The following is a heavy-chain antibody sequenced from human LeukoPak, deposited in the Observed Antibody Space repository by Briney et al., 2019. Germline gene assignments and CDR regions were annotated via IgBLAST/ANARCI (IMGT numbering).Heavy chain of an antibody. V-gene: IGHV3-23*01. D-gene: IGHD3-22*01. CDR3: AKLGTYDSRGYYFLFDS. CDR1: GFTFSDYA. J-gene: IGHJ4*02. Sequence: PGGSLRLSCAASGFTFSDYAMGWVRQAPGEGLEWVSDISGGEISTYYADSVRGRFTISRDNSRNTLSLQMNSLGALDTAVYYCAKLGTYDSRGYYFLFDSWGRGTRVTVSS. CDR2: ISGGEIST.